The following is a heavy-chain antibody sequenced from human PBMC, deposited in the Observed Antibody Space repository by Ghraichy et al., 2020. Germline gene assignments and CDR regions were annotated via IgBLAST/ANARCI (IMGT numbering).Heavy chain of an antibody. Sequence: ASVKVSCKASGYTFTDYYIHWVRQAPGQGLEWMGRINPHSGGTNSAQKFQGRVTMTRDTSINTAYLELTSLRSDDTAVFYCAKGLKDLYCSTASCLGYGIGAWGQGTAVTVSS. D-gene: IGHD2-2*01. J-gene: IGHJ6*02. V-gene: IGHV1-2*06. CDR3: AKGLKDLYCSTASCLGYGIGA. CDR1: GYTFTDYY. CDR2: INPHSGGT.